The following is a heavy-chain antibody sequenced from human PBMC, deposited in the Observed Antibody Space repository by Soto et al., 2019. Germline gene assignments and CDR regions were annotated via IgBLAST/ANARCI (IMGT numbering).Heavy chain of an antibody. CDR2: IRADGSRT. V-gene: IGHV3-23*01. CDR3: LSDSNGHFYWMGRY. J-gene: IGHJ4*02. D-gene: IGHD4-4*01. CDR1: GFTFSNYA. Sequence: GSLRLSCAVSGFTFSNYAMAWVRHAPAKGLEWVSTIRADGSRTHYADSVKGRFTVSRDNSKNRRYLDMKSLRADDTALYYCLSDSNGHFYWMGRYWGQGTQVTVS.